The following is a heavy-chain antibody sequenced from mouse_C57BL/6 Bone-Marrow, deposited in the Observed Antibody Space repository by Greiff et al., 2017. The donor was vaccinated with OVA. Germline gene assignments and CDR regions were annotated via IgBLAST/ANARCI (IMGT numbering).Heavy chain of an antibody. V-gene: IGHV1-82*01. CDR2: LYPGDGDT. Sequence: QVQLQQSGPELVKPGASVKISCKASGYAFSSSWMNWVKQRPGKGLEWIGRLYPGDGDTNYNGKFKGKATLTADKSSSTAYMQLSSLTSEDSAVYFCARTGGWLLTFAYWGQGTLVTVSA. CDR3: ARTGGWLLTFAY. D-gene: IGHD2-3*01. J-gene: IGHJ3*01. CDR1: GYAFSSSW.